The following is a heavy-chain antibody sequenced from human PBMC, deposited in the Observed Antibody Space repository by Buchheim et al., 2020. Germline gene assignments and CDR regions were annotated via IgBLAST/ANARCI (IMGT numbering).Heavy chain of an antibody. J-gene: IGHJ4*02. CDR1: GYTFTDFW. Sequence: EVQLVQSGAVVAMACESLKISCQGFGYTFTDFWVGWVRQVPGKGLEWMGIIYPADSDTKYSPAFEGHVTISVDTSISAAFLHWSSLKNSDAAIYYCVRQDGVATSIPFDLWGQGT. D-gene: IGHD2-21*02. CDR2: IYPADSDT. CDR3: VRQDGVATSIPFDL. V-gene: IGHV5-51*01.